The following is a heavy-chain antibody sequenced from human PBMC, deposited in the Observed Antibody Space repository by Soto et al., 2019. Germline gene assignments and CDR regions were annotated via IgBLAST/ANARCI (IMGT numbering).Heavy chain of an antibody. CDR2: IYYSGST. CDR1: GGSISSYY. CDR3: ARGWGLVFDY. V-gene: IGHV4-59*01. J-gene: IGHJ4*02. D-gene: IGHD2-21*02. Sequence: SETLSLTCAVSGGSISSYYWSWIRQPPGKGLEWIGYIYYSGSTNYNPSLKSRVTISVDTSKNQFSLKLSSVTAADTAVYYCARGWGLVFDYWGQGTLVTVSS.